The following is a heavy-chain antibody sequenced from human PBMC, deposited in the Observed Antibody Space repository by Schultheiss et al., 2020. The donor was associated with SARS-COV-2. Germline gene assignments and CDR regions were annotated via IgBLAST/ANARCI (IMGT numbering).Heavy chain of an antibody. D-gene: IGHD3-3*01. Sequence: GESLKISCKASGYIFTDYYIHWVRQAPGQGLEWMGWINPNSGGTNYAQKFQGRVTMTRDTSISTAYMELSRLTFDDTAVYYCARQVGLITIFGLDPWGQGTLVTVSS. J-gene: IGHJ5*02. CDR2: INPNSGGT. CDR3: ARQVGLITIFGLDP. CDR1: GYIFTDYY. V-gene: IGHV1-2*02.